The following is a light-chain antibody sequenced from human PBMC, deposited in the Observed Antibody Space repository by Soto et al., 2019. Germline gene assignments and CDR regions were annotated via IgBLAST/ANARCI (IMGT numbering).Light chain of an antibody. CDR1: SSDVGGYNY. V-gene: IGLV2-14*03. CDR2: DVF. Sequence: QSVLTQPASVSGYLGQSITISCTGTSSDVGGYNYVSWYQQHPGQAPKLLIYDVFNRPSGIANRFSASKSGNAASLTISRLQAEDEADYYCHSYSTTSVVFGGGTKLTVL. J-gene: IGLJ2*01. CDR3: HSYSTTSVV.